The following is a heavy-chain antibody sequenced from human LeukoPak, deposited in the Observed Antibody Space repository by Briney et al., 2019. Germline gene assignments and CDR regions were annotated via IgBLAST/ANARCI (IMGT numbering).Heavy chain of an antibody. V-gene: IGHV3-53*01. D-gene: IGHD6-13*01. CDR1: GFSVSGNY. J-gene: IGHJ4*02. Sequence: GGSLRLSCAASGFSVSGNYMNWVCQAPGKGLEWVSVIYSGGGTYYADSVKGRFTISRDNSKNTMYLQMSSLRAEDTAVYYCARGGGSTWYFYFDYWGQGTLVTVSS. CDR2: IYSGGGT. CDR3: ARGGGSTWYFYFDY.